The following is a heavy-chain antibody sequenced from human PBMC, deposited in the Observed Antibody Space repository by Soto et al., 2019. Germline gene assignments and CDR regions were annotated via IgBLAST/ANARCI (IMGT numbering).Heavy chain of an antibody. V-gene: IGHV4-59*01. CDR2: AFHTGGT. D-gene: IGHD5-12*01. Sequence: QVQLQESGPGLVKPSETLSLTCTVSNDSIRRYYWSWIRQPPGRGLEWIGYAFHTGGTNYNPSLKSRVTIAVDSSKSPFALKLTSVTAADTAVYFCASSELATLRDTEYFHHWGQGTLVTVSS. J-gene: IGHJ1*01. CDR3: ASSELATLRDTEYFHH. CDR1: NDSIRRYY.